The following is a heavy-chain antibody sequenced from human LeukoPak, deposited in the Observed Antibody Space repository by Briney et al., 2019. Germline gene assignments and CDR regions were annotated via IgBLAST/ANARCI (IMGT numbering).Heavy chain of an antibody. Sequence: ASVRVSCKASGYTFSSYYMHWVRQAPGQGLEWMGMIDPSGGSTNYAQRFQGRVTMTRDTSTSTVYMELSSLRSEDTAVYYCARGEGLAASGYPYWGQGILVTVSS. CDR2: IDPSGGST. D-gene: IGHD6-13*01. CDR3: ARGEGLAASGYPY. V-gene: IGHV1-46*01. J-gene: IGHJ4*02. CDR1: GYTFSSYY.